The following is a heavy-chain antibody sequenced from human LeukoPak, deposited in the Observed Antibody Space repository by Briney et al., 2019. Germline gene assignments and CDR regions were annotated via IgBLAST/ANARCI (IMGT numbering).Heavy chain of an antibody. CDR1: GFTFSSYG. V-gene: IGHV3-30*18. CDR3: AKDPTSGSYVDY. Sequence: GGSLRFSCAASGFTFSSYGMHWVRQAPGKGLEWVAVISYDGSNKYYADSVKGRFTISRDNSKNTLYLQMNSLRAEDTAVYYCAKDPTSGSYVDYWGQGTLVTVSS. CDR2: ISYDGSNK. J-gene: IGHJ4*02. D-gene: IGHD1-26*01.